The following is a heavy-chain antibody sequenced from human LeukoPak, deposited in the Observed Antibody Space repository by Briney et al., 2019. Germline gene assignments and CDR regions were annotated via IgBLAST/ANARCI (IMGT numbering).Heavy chain of an antibody. CDR1: GFTFSSYG. J-gene: IGHJ4*02. CDR3: AKPASTIFGVVPNDY. V-gene: IGHV3-30*02. CDR2: IRYDGSNK. Sequence: GGFLRLSCAASGFTFSSYGMHWVRQAPGKGLEWVAFIRYDGSNKYYADSVKGRFTISRDNSKNTLYLQMNSLRAEDTAVYYCAKPASTIFGVVPNDYWGQGTLVTVSS. D-gene: IGHD3-3*01.